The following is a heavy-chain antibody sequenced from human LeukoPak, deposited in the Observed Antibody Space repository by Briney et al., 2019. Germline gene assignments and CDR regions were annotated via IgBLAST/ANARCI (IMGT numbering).Heavy chain of an antibody. D-gene: IGHD3-22*01. CDR3: ARRAGDYSHPYDY. V-gene: IGHV3-53*01. Sequence: GGSLRLSCAASGLTVSSNCMSWVRQAPGKGLEWVSFIYSGGNTYYADSVKGRFTISRDNSKNTFHLQMNSLRAEDTAVYYCARRAGDYSHPYDYWGQGTLVTVST. J-gene: IGHJ4*02. CDR1: GLTVSSNC. CDR2: IYSGGNT.